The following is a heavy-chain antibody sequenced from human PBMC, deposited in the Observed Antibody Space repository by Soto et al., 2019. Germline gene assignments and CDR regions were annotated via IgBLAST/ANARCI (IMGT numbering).Heavy chain of an antibody. CDR3: AKGGYRHAYD. J-gene: IGHJ4*02. D-gene: IGHD3-16*01. CDR2: ISEGGGTT. V-gene: IGHV3-23*01. CDR1: GFAFSRSA. Sequence: EVQLLESGGGLIQPGGSLRLSCAASGFAFSRSAMAWVRQAPEKGLEWVSSISEGGGTTFYAGSVEGRFNISRDNSKNTLYLQMNSVRADDTAVYYCAKGGYRHAYDWGRGTLVTVSS.